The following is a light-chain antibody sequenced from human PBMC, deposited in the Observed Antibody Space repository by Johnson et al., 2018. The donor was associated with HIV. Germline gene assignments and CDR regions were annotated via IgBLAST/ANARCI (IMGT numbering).Light chain of an antibody. V-gene: IGLV1-51*02. CDR2: ENN. J-gene: IGLJ1*01. Sequence: QSVLTQPPSVSAAPGQKVTISCSGSSSNIENNYVSWYQQLPGTAPKVLIYENNKRPSGIPDRLSGSKSGTSATLDITGLQTGDEADYYCGTWDSSLSAGEYVFGTGTKVTVL. CDR3: GTWDSSLSAGEYV. CDR1: SSNIENNY.